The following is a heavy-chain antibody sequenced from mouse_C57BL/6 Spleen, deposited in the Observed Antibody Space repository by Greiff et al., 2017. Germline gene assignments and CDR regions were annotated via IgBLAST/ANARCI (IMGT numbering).Heavy chain of an antibody. CDR3: ARSGIYYDYDEDY. CDR1: GYAFSSSW. Sequence: VQLQQSGPELVKPGASVKISCKASGYAFSSSWMNWVKQRPGKGLEWIGRIYPGDGDTNYNGKFKGKATLTADKSSSTAYMQLSSLTSEDSAVYFCARSGIYYDYDEDYWGQGTTLTVSS. D-gene: IGHD2-4*01. J-gene: IGHJ2*01. CDR2: IYPGDGDT. V-gene: IGHV1-82*01.